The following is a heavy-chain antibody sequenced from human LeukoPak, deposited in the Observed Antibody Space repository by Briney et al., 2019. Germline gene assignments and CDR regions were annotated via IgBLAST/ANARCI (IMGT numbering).Heavy chain of an antibody. D-gene: IGHD5-12*01. Sequence: ASVKDSCKASGYTFTSYGISGVRQAAGQGLEWMGWMSAYNGNTNYAQKLQGRVNMTTDTSTSTAYMELRSLRSDDTAVYYCARASGYDPFDYWGQGTLVTVSS. CDR3: ARASGYDPFDY. V-gene: IGHV1-18*01. CDR1: GYTFTSYG. J-gene: IGHJ4*02. CDR2: MSAYNGNT.